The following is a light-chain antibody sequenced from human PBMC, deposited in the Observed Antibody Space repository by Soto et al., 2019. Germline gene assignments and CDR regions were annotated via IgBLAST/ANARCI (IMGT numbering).Light chain of an antibody. V-gene: IGKV3-20*01. Sequence: EIVLTQSPGSLSLSPGERATLSCRASQSVSSSYLAWYQQKPGQAPRLLIYGASSRATGIPDRFSGSGSGTEFTLTISRLDPEDFAVYYCQQYGSSPLTFGGGTKVDI. CDR1: QSVSSSY. CDR3: QQYGSSPLT. J-gene: IGKJ4*01. CDR2: GAS.